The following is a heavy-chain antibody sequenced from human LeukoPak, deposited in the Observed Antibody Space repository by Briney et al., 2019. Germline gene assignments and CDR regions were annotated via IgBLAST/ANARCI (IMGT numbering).Heavy chain of an antibody. CDR3: AKGLYVFDP. J-gene: IGHJ5*02. CDR1: GITVSSND. Sequence: QSGGSLRLSCTASGITVSSNDMCWVRQAPGKGLEWISLIYSGGRTDYADSVKGRFTISRDNSKNTLYLQMNSLRAEDTAVFYCAKGLYVFDPWGQGTLVTVSS. CDR2: IYSGGRT. V-gene: IGHV3-53*05. D-gene: IGHD3-16*02.